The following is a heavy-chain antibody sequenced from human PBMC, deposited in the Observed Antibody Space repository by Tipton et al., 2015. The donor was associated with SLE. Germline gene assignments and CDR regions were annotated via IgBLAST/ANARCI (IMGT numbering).Heavy chain of an antibody. CDR3: ARDFWSGKFDY. J-gene: IGHJ4*02. V-gene: IGHV3-7*01. CDR2: IKQDGSEK. Sequence: SLRLSCAASGFTFSSYWLIWVRQVPGKGLEWVANIKQDGSEKYYVDSVKGRFTISRDNAKNSLYLQMNSLRAEDTAVYYCARDFWSGKFDYWGQGTLVTVSS. D-gene: IGHD3-3*01. CDR1: GFTFSSYW.